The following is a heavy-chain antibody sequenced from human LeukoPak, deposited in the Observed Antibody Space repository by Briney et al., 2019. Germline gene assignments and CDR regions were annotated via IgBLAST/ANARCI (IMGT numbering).Heavy chain of an antibody. CDR1: GGSFSGYH. D-gene: IGHD1-26*01. CDR3: ARDYLSSIVGATSFFDY. Sequence: PSETLSLTCAVYGGSFSGYHWSWIRQPPGKGLEWIGEINHRGSTNYNPSLKSRVTISVDTSKNQFSLKLSSVTAADTAVYYCARDYLSSIVGATSFFDYWGQGTLVTVSS. J-gene: IGHJ4*02. CDR2: INHRGST. V-gene: IGHV4-34*01.